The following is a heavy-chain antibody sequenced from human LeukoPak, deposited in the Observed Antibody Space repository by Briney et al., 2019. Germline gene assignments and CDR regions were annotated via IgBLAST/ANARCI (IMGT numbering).Heavy chain of an antibody. Sequence: GGSLILSCAASGFTFSSYSMNWVRQAPGKGLEWVSSISSSSSYIYYADSVKGRCTISRDNAKNSLYLQMNSLRAEDTDVYYCARGGNSGFDYWGQGTLVTVSS. CDR2: ISSSSSYI. V-gene: IGHV3-21*01. CDR1: GFTFSSYS. D-gene: IGHD4-23*01. J-gene: IGHJ4*02. CDR3: ARGGNSGFDY.